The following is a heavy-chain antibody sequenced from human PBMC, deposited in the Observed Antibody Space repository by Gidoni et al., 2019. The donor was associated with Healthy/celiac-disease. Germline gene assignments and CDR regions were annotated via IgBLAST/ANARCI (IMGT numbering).Heavy chain of an antibody. CDR2: ISSSSSYI. Sequence: EVQLVESVGGLVKPGGSLRLSCAASGFTFSSYSMNWVRQAPGKGLEWVSSISSSSSYIYYADSVKGRFTISRDNAKNSLYLQMNSLRAEDTAVYYCARLSGWYSKNWFDPWGQGTLVTVSS. D-gene: IGHD6-19*01. V-gene: IGHV3-21*01. CDR1: GFTFSSYS. CDR3: ARLSGWYSKNWFDP. J-gene: IGHJ5*02.